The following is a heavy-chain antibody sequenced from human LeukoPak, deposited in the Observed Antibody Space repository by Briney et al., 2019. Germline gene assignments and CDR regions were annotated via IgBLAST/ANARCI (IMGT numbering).Heavy chain of an antibody. D-gene: IGHD5-12*01. CDR3: ARDQTGGYGGEHNDY. Sequence: ASVKVSCKASGYTFTGYYMHWVRQAPGQGLEWMGWINPNSGGTNYAQKFQGRVTMTRDTSISTAYMELGRLRSDDTAVYYCARDQTGGYGGEHNDYWGQGTLVTVSS. CDR2: INPNSGGT. CDR1: GYTFTGYY. V-gene: IGHV1-2*02. J-gene: IGHJ4*02.